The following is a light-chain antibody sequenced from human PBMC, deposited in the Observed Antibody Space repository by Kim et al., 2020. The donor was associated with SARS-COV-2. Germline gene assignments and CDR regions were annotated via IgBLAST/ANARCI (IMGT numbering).Light chain of an antibody. Sequence: AASVVDRVTITCRANQSSGRYLAWYQQKPGKAPKLLIYKASSLESGVPSRVSGSGSGTEFTLTISSLQPDDFATYYCQQYKSYPYTFGQGTSWRS. V-gene: IGKV1-5*03. CDR3: QQYKSYPYT. CDR1: QSSGRY. J-gene: IGKJ2*01. CDR2: KAS.